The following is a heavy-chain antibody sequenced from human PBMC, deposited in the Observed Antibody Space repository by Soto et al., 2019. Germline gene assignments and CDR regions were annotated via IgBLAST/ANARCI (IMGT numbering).Heavy chain of an antibody. CDR2: IGGRGNSA. D-gene: IGHD5-12*01. V-gene: IGHV3-23*01. CDR3: VREGRGSFDF. Sequence: HPGGSLRLSCAASGFIFTNYAMNWVRQAPGKGLEWVSVIGGRGNSAYYADSVQGRFTISRDNSKNTLSLQMSSLTADDTAIYYCVREGRGSFDFWGRGTMVTVS. CDR1: GFIFTNYA. J-gene: IGHJ3*01.